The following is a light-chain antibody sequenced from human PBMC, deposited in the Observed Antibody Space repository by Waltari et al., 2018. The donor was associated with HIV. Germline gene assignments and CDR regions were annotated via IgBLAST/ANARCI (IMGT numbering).Light chain of an antibody. CDR2: EVS. V-gene: IGLV2-14*01. Sequence: QFALTQPASVSGSPGQSITLSCSGTSSDIGYYTYVSWYQQHPGKAPKLMIYEVSNRPSGSSNRFSGSKSGNTASLTISALQAEDEADYFCSSVANSVTLSVLFGGGTKLTVL. CDR1: SSDIGYYTY. CDR3: SSVANSVTLSVL. J-gene: IGLJ3*02.